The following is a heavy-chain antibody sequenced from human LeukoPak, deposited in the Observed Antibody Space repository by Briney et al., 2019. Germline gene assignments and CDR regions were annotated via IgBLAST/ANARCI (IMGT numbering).Heavy chain of an antibody. CDR2: IYHSGIT. CDR1: GDSISDYY. J-gene: IGHJ4*02. Sequence: PSETLSLTCTVSGDSISDYYWSWIRQPPGRGLEWIGYIYHSGITTYSPSLTSRVTMSVDTAKNQFSLRLNSVTAADTALYYCAIAWSRVGATFDYWGQGTLVTVSS. CDR3: AIAWSRVGATFDY. V-gene: IGHV4-59*01. D-gene: IGHD1-26*01.